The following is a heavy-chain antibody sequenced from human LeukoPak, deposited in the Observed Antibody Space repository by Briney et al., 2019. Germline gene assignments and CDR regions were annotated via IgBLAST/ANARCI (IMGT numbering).Heavy chain of an antibody. CDR1: GFTFSSYS. D-gene: IGHD2-15*01. J-gene: IGHJ4*02. CDR2: ISSSGSTI. V-gene: IGHV3-48*04. CDR3: ARSSYGGPNYFDY. Sequence: GGSLRLSCAASGFTFSSYSMNWVRQAPGKGLEWVSYISSSGSTIYYADSVKGRFTISRDNAKNSLYLQMNSLRAEDTAVYYCARSSYGGPNYFDYWGQGTLVTVSS.